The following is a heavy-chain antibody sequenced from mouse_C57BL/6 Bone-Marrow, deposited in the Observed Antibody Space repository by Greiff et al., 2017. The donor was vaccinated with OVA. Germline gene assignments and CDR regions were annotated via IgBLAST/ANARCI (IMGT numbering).Heavy chain of an antibody. CDR1: GYTFTSYW. V-gene: IGHV1-55*01. J-gene: IGHJ2*01. CDR2: VYPGSGST. D-gene: IGHD4-1*01. CDR3: ASNRDLTGTSDFDY. Sequence: VQLQQPGAELVKPGASVKMSCKASGYTFTSYWITWVKQRPGQGLEWIGDVYPGSGSTNYNEKFKSKATLTVDTSSSNAYMQLSSLTSEDSAVYYCASNRDLTGTSDFDYWGQGTTLTVSS.